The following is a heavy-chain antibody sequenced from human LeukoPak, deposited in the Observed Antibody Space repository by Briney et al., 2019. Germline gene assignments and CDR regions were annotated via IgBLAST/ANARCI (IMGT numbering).Heavy chain of an antibody. V-gene: IGHV3-30*18. Sequence: GGSLRLSCAASGFTFSSYGMHWVRQAPGKGLEWVAVISYDGSNKYYADSVKGRFTISRDNSKNTLYLQMNSLRAEDTAVYYCAKDAMRYCSGGSCYLLYWGQGTLVTVSS. CDR2: ISYDGSNK. J-gene: IGHJ4*02. CDR1: GFTFSSYG. CDR3: AKDAMRYCSGGSCYLLY. D-gene: IGHD2-15*01.